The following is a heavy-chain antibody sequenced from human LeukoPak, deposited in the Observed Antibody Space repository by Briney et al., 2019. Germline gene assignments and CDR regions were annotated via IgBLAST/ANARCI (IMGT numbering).Heavy chain of an antibody. CDR2: ISWNSGSI. V-gene: IGHV3-9*01. D-gene: IGHD2-15*01. CDR3: AKAQGYCSGGSCYHPVDY. J-gene: IGHJ4*02. Sequence: PGRSLRLSCAASGFTFDDYAMHWVRQAPGKGLEWVSGISWNSGSIGYADSAKGRFTISRDNAKNSLYLQMNSLRAEDTALYYCAKAQGYCSGGSCYHPVDYWGQGTLVTVSS. CDR1: GFTFDDYA.